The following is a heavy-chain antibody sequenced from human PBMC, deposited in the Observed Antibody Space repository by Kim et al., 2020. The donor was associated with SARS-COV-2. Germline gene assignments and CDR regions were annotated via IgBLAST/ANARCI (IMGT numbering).Heavy chain of an antibody. V-gene: IGHV3-23*01. J-gene: IGHJ2*01. Sequence: GGSLRLSCAASGFTFSNSEMTWVRQGPGKGLERVSVISVTGTNTYYADSVKGRFTISRDNSRNTLYLQMDSLGAEDTAVYYCAKGGSSKIWY. D-gene: IGHD2-15*01. CDR1: GFTFSNSE. CDR3: AKGGSSKIWY. CDR2: ISVTGTNT.